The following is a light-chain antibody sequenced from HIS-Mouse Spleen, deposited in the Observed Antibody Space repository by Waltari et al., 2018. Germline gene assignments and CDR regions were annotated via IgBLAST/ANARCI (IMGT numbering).Light chain of an antibody. CDR1: SSDVGGYNY. V-gene: IGLV2-14*03. CDR3: SSYTSSSTRV. J-gene: IGLJ3*02. CDR2: DVS. Sequence: QSALTQPASVSGSPGQSITIPCTGTSSDVGGYNYVSWYPQPPGKAPKLMIYDVSNRPSGVSNRFSGSKSGNTASLTISGLQAEDEADYYCSSYTSSSTRVFGGGTKLTVL.